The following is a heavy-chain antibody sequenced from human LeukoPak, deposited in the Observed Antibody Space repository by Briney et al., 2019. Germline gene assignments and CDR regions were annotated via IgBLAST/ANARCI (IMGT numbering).Heavy chain of an antibody. V-gene: IGHV4-59*08. J-gene: IGHJ4*02. CDR3: ARHRAYSSSSPFDY. Sequence: SETLSLTCSVSGGSISSLYWSWIRHPPGKGLEWIGYIYYTGSTNYNPSLKSRVTMFVDMSKNQFSLRLSSVTAADTAVYYCARHRAYSSSSPFDYWGQGTLVTVSS. CDR1: GGSISSLY. CDR2: IYYTGST. D-gene: IGHD6-6*01.